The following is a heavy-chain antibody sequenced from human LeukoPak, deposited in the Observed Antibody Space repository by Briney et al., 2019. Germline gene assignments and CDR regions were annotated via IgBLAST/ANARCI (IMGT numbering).Heavy chain of an antibody. V-gene: IGHV3-48*01. Sequence: PGGSLRLSCAASGFTFSSYSMNWVRQAPGKGLEWVSYISSSSSTIYYADSVKGRFTVSRDNAKNSLYLQMNSLRAEDTAVYYCARDCSSSWYNAFDIWGQGTMVTVSS. CDR1: GFTFSSYS. J-gene: IGHJ3*02. D-gene: IGHD6-13*01. CDR3: ARDCSSSWYNAFDI. CDR2: ISSSSSTI.